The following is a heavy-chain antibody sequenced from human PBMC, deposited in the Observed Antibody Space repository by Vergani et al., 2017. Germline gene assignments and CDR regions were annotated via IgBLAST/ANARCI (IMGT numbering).Heavy chain of an antibody. CDR2: IWYDGSNK. J-gene: IGHJ5*02. V-gene: IGHV3-33*01. D-gene: IGHD3-22*01. CDR1: GFMFSTYG. Sequence: QVQLVESGGGVVQPGRSLRLSCAASGFMFSTYGLHWVRQAPGKGLEWVAVIWYDGSNKYYADSVKGRFTISRDSSKNTLYLQMNGLRAEDTAVYYCARGSHNYYDRALSWFDPWGQGTLVTVSS. CDR3: ARGSHNYYDRALSWFDP.